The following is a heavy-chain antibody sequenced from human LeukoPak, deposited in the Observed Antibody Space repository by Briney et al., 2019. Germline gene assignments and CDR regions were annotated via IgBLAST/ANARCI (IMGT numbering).Heavy chain of an antibody. CDR3: GWRSGFDY. CDR1: GFTVSSNY. V-gene: IGHV3-53*01. J-gene: IGHJ4*02. D-gene: IGHD3-10*01. CDR2: IYSGGST. Sequence: GGSLRLACAASGFTVSSNYMGWVLQAPGKGLEWVSVIYSGGSTYYADSVKGRFTISRDNSKNTLYLQMNSLRAEDKAAYYCGWRSGFDYSGQGTLDTVSS.